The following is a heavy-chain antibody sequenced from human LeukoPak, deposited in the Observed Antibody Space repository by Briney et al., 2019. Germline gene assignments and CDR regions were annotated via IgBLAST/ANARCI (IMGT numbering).Heavy chain of an antibody. Sequence: ASVKVSCKASGYTFTGYYMHWVRQAPGQGLEWMGWINPNSGGTNYAQKFQGWVTMTRDTSISTAYMELSRLRSDDTAVYYCAREHTYYYGSGSYYYDYWGQGTLVTVSS. D-gene: IGHD3-10*01. J-gene: IGHJ4*02. CDR2: INPNSGGT. CDR1: GYTFTGYY. CDR3: AREHTYYYGSGSYYYDY. V-gene: IGHV1-2*04.